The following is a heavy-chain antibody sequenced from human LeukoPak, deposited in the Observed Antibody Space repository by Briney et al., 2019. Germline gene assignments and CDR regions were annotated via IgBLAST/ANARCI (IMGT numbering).Heavy chain of an antibody. D-gene: IGHD2-15*01. V-gene: IGHV3-53*01. CDR1: GFTVSSSY. J-gene: IGHJ4*02. CDR3: AREVVSIPSYFES. CDR2: FYRGART. Sequence: GGSLRLSCAASGFTVSSSYMYWVREAPGKGLEWVSFFYRGARTYYAESARGRFTISRDNSKNTLYLLMDSLIPEDTAVYYCAREVVSIPSYFESWGQGTLVTVSS.